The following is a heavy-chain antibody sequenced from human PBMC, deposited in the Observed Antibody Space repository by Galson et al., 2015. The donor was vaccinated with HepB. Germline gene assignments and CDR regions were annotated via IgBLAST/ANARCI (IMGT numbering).Heavy chain of an antibody. CDR1: GFTLSSFE. J-gene: IGHJ3*02. V-gene: IGHV3-48*03. CDR3: ARAAMTVVVRGLNAFDI. CDR2: ISYSGSAI. D-gene: IGHD3-22*01. Sequence: SLRLSCAASGFTLSSFEMGWVRQAPGRGLEWVSYISYSGSAIYYAVSVKGRFTISRDNAKNSLYLQMNSLRAEDTAGYYCARAAMTVVVRGLNAFDIWGQGTVVTVSS.